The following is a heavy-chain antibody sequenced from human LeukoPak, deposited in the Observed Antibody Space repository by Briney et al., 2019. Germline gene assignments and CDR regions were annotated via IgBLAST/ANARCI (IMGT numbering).Heavy chain of an antibody. Sequence: GGSLRLSCAASGFTFSDYYMSWIRQAPGKGLEWVSYISSSGSTIYYADSVKGRFTTSRDNAKNSLYLQMNSLRAEDTAVYYCAKASAMIVVVSKHFDYWGQGTLVTVSS. CDR2: ISSSGSTI. D-gene: IGHD3-22*01. CDR1: GFTFSDYY. CDR3: AKASAMIVVVSKHFDY. V-gene: IGHV3-11*01. J-gene: IGHJ4*02.